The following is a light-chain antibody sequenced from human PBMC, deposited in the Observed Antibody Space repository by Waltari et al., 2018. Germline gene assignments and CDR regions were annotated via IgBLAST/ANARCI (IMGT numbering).Light chain of an antibody. V-gene: IGLV2-8*01. CDR2: EVS. Sequence: QSALTQPPSASGSPGQSVTIPCTGTSSDVGGYNYVSWYQQHPAKAPKLMIYEVSKRPSGVPDRFSVSKSGNTASLTVSGLQAEDEADYYCSSYAGSNNLVFGGGTKLTVL. CDR3: SSYAGSNNLV. CDR1: SSDVGGYNY. J-gene: IGLJ3*02.